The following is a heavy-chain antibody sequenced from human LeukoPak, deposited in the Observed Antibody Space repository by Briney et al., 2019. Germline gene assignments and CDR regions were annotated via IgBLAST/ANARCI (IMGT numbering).Heavy chain of an antibody. V-gene: IGHV4-4*07. CDR1: GGSINSCY. CDR2: IYTSGNT. CDR3: ARAGGRDNSYGFQDY. Sequence: SETLFLTCHVSGGSINSCYWSWIRQPAGKGLEWIGRIYTSGNTNYNPSLKSRVTISLDTSKNHFSLRLSSVTAADTAVYYCARAGGRDNSYGFQDYWGQGTLVTVSS. D-gene: IGHD5-18*01. J-gene: IGHJ4*02.